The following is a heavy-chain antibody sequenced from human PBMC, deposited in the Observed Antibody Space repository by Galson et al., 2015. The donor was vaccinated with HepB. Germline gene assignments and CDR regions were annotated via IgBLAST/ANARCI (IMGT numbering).Heavy chain of an antibody. Sequence: ETLSLTCTVSGGSISSYYWSWIRQPPGKGLEWIGYIYYSGSTNYNPSLKSRVTISVDTSKNQFSLKLSSVTAADTAVYYCARAGRIIAAAGPFDYWGQGTLVTVSS. CDR2: IYYSGST. CDR3: ARAGRIIAAAGPFDY. CDR1: GGSISSYY. J-gene: IGHJ4*02. D-gene: IGHD6-13*01. V-gene: IGHV4-59*01.